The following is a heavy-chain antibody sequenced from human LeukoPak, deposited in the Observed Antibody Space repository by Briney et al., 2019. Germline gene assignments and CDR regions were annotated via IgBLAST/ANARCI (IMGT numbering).Heavy chain of an antibody. CDR3: ARDENYDSSGTLLDY. CDR1: GFTFSSYW. Sequence: GGSLRLSCAASGFTFSSYWMNWARQAPGKGLEWVASIKQDGSEKYYVDSVKGRFTISRDNAKNSLYLQMNSLRAEDTAVYYCARDENYDSSGTLLDYWGQGTLVTVSS. D-gene: IGHD3-22*01. V-gene: IGHV3-7*01. CDR2: IKQDGSEK. J-gene: IGHJ4*02.